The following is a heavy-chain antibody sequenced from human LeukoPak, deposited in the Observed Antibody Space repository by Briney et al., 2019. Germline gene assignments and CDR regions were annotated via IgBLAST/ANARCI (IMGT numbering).Heavy chain of an antibody. CDR3: ARESPYYYDSSGYYYYYYGMDI. Sequence: PSGTLSLTCAVSGGSISSSNWWSWVRQPPGKGLEWIGEIYHSGSTNYNPSLKSRVTISVGKSKNQFSLKLSSVTAADTAVYYCARESPYYYDSSGYYYYYYGMDIWGQGTTVTVSS. D-gene: IGHD3-22*01. CDR2: IYHSGST. CDR1: GGSISSSNW. J-gene: IGHJ6*02. V-gene: IGHV4-4*02.